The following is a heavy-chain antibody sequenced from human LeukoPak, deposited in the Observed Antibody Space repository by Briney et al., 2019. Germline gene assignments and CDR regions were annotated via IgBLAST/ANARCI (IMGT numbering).Heavy chain of an antibody. CDR3: ARDNSVGDNAWWFDP. CDR1: GYTFTSHY. V-gene: IGHV1-46*01. Sequence: GASVKVSCKASGYTFTSHYMHWVRQAPGQGLEWIGLINPTGSSTGYAQKFQGRVTMTRDMSTSTDYMELSSLRSEDTAIYYCARDNSVGDNAWWFDPWGQGTLVTVSS. D-gene: IGHD1-26*01. CDR2: INPTGSST. J-gene: IGHJ5*02.